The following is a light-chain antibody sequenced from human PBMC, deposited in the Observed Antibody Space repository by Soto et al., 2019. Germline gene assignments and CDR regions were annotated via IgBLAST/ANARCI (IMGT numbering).Light chain of an antibody. CDR1: SSDVGGYNY. V-gene: IGLV2-8*01. CDR2: EVS. Sequence: QSVLTQPPSASGSPGQSVPISCTGTSSDVGGYNYVSWYQQHPGKAPKLMIYEVSKRPSGVPDRFSGSKSGNTASLTVSGLQAEDEADYYCSSYAGSLYVFGTGTKLTVL. CDR3: SSYAGSLYV. J-gene: IGLJ1*01.